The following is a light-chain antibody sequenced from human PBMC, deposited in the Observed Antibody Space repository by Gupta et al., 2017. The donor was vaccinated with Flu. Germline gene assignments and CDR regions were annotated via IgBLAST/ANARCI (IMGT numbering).Light chain of an antibody. Sequence: DIQMTQSPSSLSASVGDRVTISCRASQNINSYLNWYQQKPGKAPKLLIYAASSLQSGVPSRFSGSRSGTEFTLTISRLQPEDFATYYCLQSDRTPHTFGQGTKVEIK. CDR2: AAS. CDR3: LQSDRTPHT. V-gene: IGKV1-39*01. J-gene: IGKJ2*01. CDR1: QNINSY.